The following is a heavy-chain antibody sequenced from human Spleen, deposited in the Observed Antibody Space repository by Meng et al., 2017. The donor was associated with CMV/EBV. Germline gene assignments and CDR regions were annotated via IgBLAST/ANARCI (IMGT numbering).Heavy chain of an antibody. D-gene: IGHD3-10*01. V-gene: IGHV3-69-1*02. Sequence: GGSLRLSCAASGFTFSNYDMHWVRQATGKGLEWVSYISSSSIKYYADSVKGRFTISRDNAENSLYLQMTSLRAEDTAVYYCARGFIIGGNYYYYYGMDVWGQGTTVTVSS. J-gene: IGHJ6*02. CDR2: ISSSSIK. CDR1: GFTFSNYD. CDR3: ARGFIIGGNYYYYYGMDV.